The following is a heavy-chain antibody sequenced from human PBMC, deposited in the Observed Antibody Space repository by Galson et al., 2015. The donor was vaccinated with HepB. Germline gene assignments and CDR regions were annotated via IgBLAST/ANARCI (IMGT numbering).Heavy chain of an antibody. J-gene: IGHJ5*02. D-gene: IGHD2-15*01. CDR1: GYTFTSYG. CDR3: ARHFYCSGGSCYSNWFDP. Sequence: SVKVSCKASGYTFTSYGISWVRQAPGQGLEWMGWISAYNGNTNYAQKLQGRVTMTTDTSTSTAYMELRSLRSDDTAVYYCARHFYCSGGSCYSNWFDPWGQGTLVTVSS. V-gene: IGHV1-18*01. CDR2: ISAYNGNT.